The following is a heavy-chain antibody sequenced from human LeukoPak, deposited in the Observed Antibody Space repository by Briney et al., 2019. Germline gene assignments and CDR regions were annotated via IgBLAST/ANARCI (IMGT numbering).Heavy chain of an antibody. V-gene: IGHV1-18*01. J-gene: IGHJ3*01. CDR3: ARDLYYYGSGSYYDVFDV. CDR1: GYTFSTYG. Sequence: ASLKVSCKASGYTFSTYGISWVRQSPGQGLEWMGWMSAYKGNTYYAQKLQGRVTMTTDTSTSTAYMELRSLRSDDTAIYYCARDLYYYGSGSYYDVFDVWGQGTMVTVSS. CDR2: MSAYKGNT. D-gene: IGHD3-10*01.